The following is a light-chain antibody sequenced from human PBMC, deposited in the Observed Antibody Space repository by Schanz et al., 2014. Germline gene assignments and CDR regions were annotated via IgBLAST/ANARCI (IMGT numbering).Light chain of an antibody. CDR3: QHYHSWPYT. CDR1: QSVSSN. CDR2: AAS. V-gene: IGKV3-15*01. Sequence: EMVMTQSPATLSVSPGERATLSCRASQSVSSNLAWYQQKAGQAPRLLIYAASTRATGIPARFSGSGSGTEFTLTISRLEPEDFAVYYCQHYHSWPYTFGQGSKLDIK. J-gene: IGKJ2*01.